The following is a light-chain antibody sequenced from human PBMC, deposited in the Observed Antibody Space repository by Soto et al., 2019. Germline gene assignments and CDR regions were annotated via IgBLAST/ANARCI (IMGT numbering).Light chain of an antibody. Sequence: EIVLTQSPGTLSLSPGERATLSCRASQSVSSSYLAWYQQKPGQAPRLLIYGASSRATGIPDRFSGSGSGPDFTLTISRLEPEDFAVYSCQQYGSSPLTFGGGTKVEIK. V-gene: IGKV3-20*01. J-gene: IGKJ4*01. CDR2: GAS. CDR3: QQYGSSPLT. CDR1: QSVSSSY.